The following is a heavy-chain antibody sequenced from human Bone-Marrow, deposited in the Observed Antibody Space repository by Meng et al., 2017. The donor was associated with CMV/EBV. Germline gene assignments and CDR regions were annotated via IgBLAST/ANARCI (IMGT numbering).Heavy chain of an antibody. J-gene: IGHJ6*02. CDR1: GYTFTSYD. D-gene: IGHD3-3*01. CDR3: ARGNGRGYDFWSGYDYYYYYGMDV. V-gene: IGHV1-8*03. CDR2: MNPNSGNT. Sequence: ASVKVSCKASGYTFTSYDINWVRQAAGQGLEWMGWMNPNSGNTGYAQKFQGRVTITRNTSISTAYMELSSLRSEDTAVYYCARGNGRGYDFWSGYDYYYYYGMDVWGQGNTVHVAS.